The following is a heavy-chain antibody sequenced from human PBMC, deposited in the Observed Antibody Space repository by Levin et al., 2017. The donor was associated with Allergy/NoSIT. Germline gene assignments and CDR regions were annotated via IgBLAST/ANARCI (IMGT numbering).Heavy chain of an antibody. Sequence: GGSLRLSCSASGFTFTRYGMHWVRQAPGTGLEFVAAVSGDGRVTDYADSVKGRFIISRDNSKNMLYVQMSSLRPEDTAVYYCVTGGAFYYAHWGQGILVTVSS. J-gene: IGHJ4*02. D-gene: IGHD3-22*01. CDR2: VSGDGRVT. CDR1: GFTFTRYG. CDR3: VTGGAFYYAH. V-gene: IGHV3-64*05.